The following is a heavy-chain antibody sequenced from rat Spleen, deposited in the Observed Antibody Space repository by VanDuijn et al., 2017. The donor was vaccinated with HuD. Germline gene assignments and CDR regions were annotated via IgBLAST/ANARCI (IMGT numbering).Heavy chain of an antibody. D-gene: IGHD1-4*01. CDR2: ISIGGSST. J-gene: IGHJ3*01. Sequence: EVQLVGSGGGSVQPGRSMKLSCAASGFIFSKFYMAWVRQAPTKGLEWVASISIGGSSTYYRDSVKGRFTISRDNARGTLYLQMDSLRSEDTATYYCARVGTRVSRFAYWGQGTLVTVSS. V-gene: IGHV5-25*01. CDR3: ARVGTRVSRFAY. CDR1: GFIFSKFY.